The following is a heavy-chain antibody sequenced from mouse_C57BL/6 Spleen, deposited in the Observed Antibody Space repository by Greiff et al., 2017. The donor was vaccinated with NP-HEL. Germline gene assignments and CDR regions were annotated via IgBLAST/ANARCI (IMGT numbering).Heavy chain of an antibody. D-gene: IGHD1-2*01. Sequence: VQLQQPGAELVRPGSSVKLSCKASGYTFTSYWMDWVKQRPGQGLEWIGNIYPSDSETHYNQKFKDKATVTVDKSSSTAYMQLSSLTSEDSAVYYCARNPLLRYAMDYWGQGTSVTVSS. V-gene: IGHV1-61*01. CDR2: IYPSDSET. CDR3: ARNPLLRYAMDY. J-gene: IGHJ4*01. CDR1: GYTFTSYW.